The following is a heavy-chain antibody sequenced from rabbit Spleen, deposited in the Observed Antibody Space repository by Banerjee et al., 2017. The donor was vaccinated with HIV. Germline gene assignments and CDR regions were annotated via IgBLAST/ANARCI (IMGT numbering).Heavy chain of an antibody. V-gene: IGHV1S45*01. CDR3: VRDRDSSYGYASDL. CDR2: INAGSGSA. CDR1: GFSFSGNHY. D-gene: IGHD6-1*01. J-gene: IGHJ4*01. Sequence: QEQLVESGGDLVQPEGSLTLTCTASGFSFSGNHYMCWVRQAPGKGLEWIGCINAGSGSAYYASWVNGRFTISKTSSTTVSLQMTSLTAADTATYFCVRDRDSSYGYASDLWGQGTLVTVS.